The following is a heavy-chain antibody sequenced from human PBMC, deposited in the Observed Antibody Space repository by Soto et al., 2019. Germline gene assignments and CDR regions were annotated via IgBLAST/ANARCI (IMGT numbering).Heavy chain of an antibody. J-gene: IGHJ6*02. V-gene: IGHV1-18*01. Sequence: ASVKVSCKASGYTFTSYGISWVRQAPGQGLEWMGWISAYNGNTNYAQKLQGRVTMTTDTSTSTAYMELRSLRSDDTAVYYCARADPVAYYYGMDVWGQGTTVTVSS. CDR1: GYTFTSYG. CDR2: ISAYNGNT. CDR3: ARADPVAYYYGMDV.